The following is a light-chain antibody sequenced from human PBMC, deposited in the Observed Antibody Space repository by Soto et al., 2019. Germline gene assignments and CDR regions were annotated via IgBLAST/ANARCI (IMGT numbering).Light chain of an antibody. Sequence: QSVLTQRPSASGSPGQSVTISCTGTSSDVGGHNYVSWYQHHPGKAPKLIIYEVTKRPSGVPARFSGSKSGNTASLTVSGLQAEDEADYYCSSYAGSNNHAFGTGTKLTVL. V-gene: IGLV2-8*01. CDR1: SSDVGGHNY. CDR2: EVT. J-gene: IGLJ1*01. CDR3: SSYAGSNNHA.